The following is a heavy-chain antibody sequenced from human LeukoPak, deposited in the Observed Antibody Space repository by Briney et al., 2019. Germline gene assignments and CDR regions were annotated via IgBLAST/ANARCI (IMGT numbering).Heavy chain of an antibody. CDR3: ARGFEYSDAFDI. CDR2: IYPNGNT. CDR1: GGSISPYY. V-gene: IGHV4-4*09. J-gene: IGHJ3*02. Sequence: SETLSLTCTVSGGSISPYYWSWIQQPPGKGLEWIGYIYPNGNTPYNPSLQSRVTISVDTSKNQFSLKLSSVTAADTAVYYCARGFEYSDAFDIWGQGTMVTVSS. D-gene: IGHD2/OR15-2a*01.